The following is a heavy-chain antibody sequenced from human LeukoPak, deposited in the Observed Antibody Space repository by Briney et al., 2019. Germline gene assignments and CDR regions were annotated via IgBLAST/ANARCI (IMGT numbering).Heavy chain of an antibody. V-gene: IGHV4-59*08. Sequence: SETLSLTCTVSGGSISSYYWSWIRQPPGKGLEWIGYIYYSGSTNYNPSLKSRVTISVDTSKNQFSLKLSSVAAADTAVYYCARHRSGYYRFDYWGQGTLVTVSS. CDR1: GGSISSYY. D-gene: IGHD3-22*01. CDR3: ARHRSGYYRFDY. J-gene: IGHJ4*02. CDR2: IYYSGST.